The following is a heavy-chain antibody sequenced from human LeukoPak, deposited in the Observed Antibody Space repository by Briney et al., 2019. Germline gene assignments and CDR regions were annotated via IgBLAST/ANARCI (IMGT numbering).Heavy chain of an antibody. Sequence: SETLSLTCTVSGGSISSYYWSWIRQPPGNGLEWIGYIYYSGSTNYNPSLKCRVTISVYTSKNQFSLKLGSVTAADTAVYYCARLTYYYDSSGFDYWGQGTLVTVSS. CDR3: ARLTYYYDSSGFDY. V-gene: IGHV4-59*01. J-gene: IGHJ4*02. CDR1: GGSISSYY. CDR2: IYYSGST. D-gene: IGHD3-22*01.